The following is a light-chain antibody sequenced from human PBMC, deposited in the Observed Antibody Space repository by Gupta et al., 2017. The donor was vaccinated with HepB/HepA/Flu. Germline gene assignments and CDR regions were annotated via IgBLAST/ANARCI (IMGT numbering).Light chain of an antibody. V-gene: IGLV3-19*01. CDR1: SLRSYY. J-gene: IGLJ2*01. CDR2: GKN. Sequence: SSELTQEPAVSVALGQTVRIKCQGDSLRSYYASWYQQKPGQAPVLVIYGKNNRPSGSPERFSGSSSGNTAALTITEAQAEEEADYYCNSRDSRGNNLVVFGGGTKLTVL. CDR3: NSRDSRGNNLVV.